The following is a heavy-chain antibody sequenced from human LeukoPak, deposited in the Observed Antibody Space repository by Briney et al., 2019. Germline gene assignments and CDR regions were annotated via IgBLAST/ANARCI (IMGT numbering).Heavy chain of an antibody. CDR2: ISYDGSDK. V-gene: IGHV3-30*18. D-gene: IGHD3-22*01. CDR3: AKEGARSGYYYYYMDV. Sequence: GGSLRLSCAASGFTFSRYGMHWVRQAPGKGLEWMAVISYDGSDKYYADSVKGRFTISRDNSKNTLYLQMNSLRAEDTAVYYCAKEGARSGYYYYYMDVWGKGTTVSVSS. J-gene: IGHJ6*03. CDR1: GFTFSRYG.